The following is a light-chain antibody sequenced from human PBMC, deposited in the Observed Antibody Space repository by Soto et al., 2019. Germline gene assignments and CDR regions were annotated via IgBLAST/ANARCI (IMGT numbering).Light chain of an antibody. CDR1: QRILYSSNNQNY. J-gene: IGKJ2*01. CDR3: QQYYESPYT. CDR2: WAS. V-gene: IGKV4-1*01. Sequence: DIVMTQSPDSLCVSLGERATITCKSSQRILYSSNNQNYLAWYQQRPGHPPKLLIYWASTRESGVPDRFSGCGSGSDFTLTISSLQAEDVAVYYCQQYYESPYTFGQGTKLQIK.